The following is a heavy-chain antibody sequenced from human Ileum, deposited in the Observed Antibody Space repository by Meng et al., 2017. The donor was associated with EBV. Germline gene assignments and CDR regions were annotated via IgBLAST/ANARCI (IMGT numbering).Heavy chain of an antibody. Sequence: DVPLVGFGGALSQPGGSLRLSLAVSGFSVRNNYMTWVRQAPGKGLECVSIIYSGGSTSYADSVKGRFTISRDTSKNTVYLQMNSLRAEDTALYYCAKEYRTGWEWGRGTLVTVSS. CDR3: AKEYRTGWE. CDR2: IYSGGST. J-gene: IGHJ4*02. V-gene: IGHV3-53*01. D-gene: IGHD6-19*01. CDR1: GFSVRNNY.